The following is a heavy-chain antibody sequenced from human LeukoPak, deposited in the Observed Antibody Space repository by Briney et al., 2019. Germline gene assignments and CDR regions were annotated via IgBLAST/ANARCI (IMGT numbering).Heavy chain of an antibody. J-gene: IGHJ4*02. CDR2: ISWNSGSI. D-gene: IGHD4-17*01. CDR3: AKDYGDYEYYFDY. V-gene: IGHV3-9*03. Sequence: GRSLRLSCAASGFTFDDYAMHWVRQAPGKGLEWVSGISWNSGSIGYADSVKGRFTISRDNAKNSLYLQMNSLRAEDMALYYCAKDYGDYEYYFDYWGQGTLVTVSS. CDR1: GFTFDDYA.